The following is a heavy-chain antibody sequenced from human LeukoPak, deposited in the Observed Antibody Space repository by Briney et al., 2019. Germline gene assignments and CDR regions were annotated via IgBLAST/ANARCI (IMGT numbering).Heavy chain of an antibody. CDR1: GGSFSGYY. Sequence: SETLSLTCAVYGGSFSGYYWSWIRQPPGKGPEWIGEINHSGSTNYNPSLKSRVTISVDTSKNQFSLKLSSVTAADTAVYYCARAHRGVSKAGTKAIEQRAFDIWGQGTMVTVSS. J-gene: IGHJ3*02. CDR2: INHSGST. V-gene: IGHV4-34*01. CDR3: ARAHRGVSKAGTKAIEQRAFDI. D-gene: IGHD6-13*01.